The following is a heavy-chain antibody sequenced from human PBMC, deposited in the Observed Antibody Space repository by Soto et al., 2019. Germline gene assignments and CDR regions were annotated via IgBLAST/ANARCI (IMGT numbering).Heavy chain of an antibody. CDR3: ARHDTVDYYDSSGPVGY. CDR1: GGSISSYY. D-gene: IGHD3-22*01. V-gene: IGHV4-59*08. Sequence: SETLSLTCTVSGGSISSYYWSWIRQPPGKGLEWIGYIYYSGSTNYNPSLKSRVTISVDTSKNQFSLNLSSVTAADTAVYYCARHDTVDYYDSSGPVGYWGQGTLVTVSS. J-gene: IGHJ4*02. CDR2: IYYSGST.